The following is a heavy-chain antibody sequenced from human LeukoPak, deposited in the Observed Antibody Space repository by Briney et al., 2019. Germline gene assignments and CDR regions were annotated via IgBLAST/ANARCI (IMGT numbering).Heavy chain of an antibody. CDR2: ISHIGRT. CDR3: ARDLVTVTKGFDI. J-gene: IGHJ3*02. V-gene: IGHV4-59*11. D-gene: IGHD4-17*01. Sequence: PSETLSLTCAVSGDSFSSHYWTWIRQSPGTGLEWIGYISHIGRTNYNPSLKSQVTISIDTSKSQFSLKLRSVTAADTAVYYCARDLVTVTKGFDIWGQGTMGSVSS. CDR1: GDSFSSHY.